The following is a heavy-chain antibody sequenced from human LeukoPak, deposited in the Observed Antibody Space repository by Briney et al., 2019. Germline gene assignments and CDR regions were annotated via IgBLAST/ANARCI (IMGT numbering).Heavy chain of an antibody. V-gene: IGHV5-51*01. D-gene: IGHD2-21*02. J-gene: IGHJ4*02. CDR3: ARRVAAIGGYFDY. CDR1: GYSFTCYW. Sequence: GESLKISCKGSGYSFTCYWIGWVRQMPGKGLEWMGIIYPGDSDTRYSPSFQGQVTISADKSISTAYLQWSSLKASETAMYYCARRVAAIGGYFDYWGQGTLVTVSS. CDR2: IYPGDSDT.